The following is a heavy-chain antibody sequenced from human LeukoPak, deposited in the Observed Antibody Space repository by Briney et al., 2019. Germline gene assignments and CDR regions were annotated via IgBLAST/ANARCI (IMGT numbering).Heavy chain of an antibody. Sequence: ASVKVSCKASGGTFSSYAISWVRQAPGQGLEWTGGIIPIFGTANYAQKFQGRVTITADESTSTAYMELSSLRSEDTAVYYCAREGRYYYGSGSPLDYWGQGTLVTVSS. CDR1: GGTFSSYA. D-gene: IGHD3-10*01. CDR2: IIPIFGTA. J-gene: IGHJ4*02. CDR3: AREGRYYYGSGSPLDY. V-gene: IGHV1-69*13.